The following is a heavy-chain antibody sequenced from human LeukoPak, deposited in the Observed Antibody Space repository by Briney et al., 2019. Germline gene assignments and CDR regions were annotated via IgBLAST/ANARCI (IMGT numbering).Heavy chain of an antibody. V-gene: IGHV3-23*01. J-gene: IGHJ4*02. CDR3: ARVKRVVAVAVHARGY. CDR1: GFTFSSYG. CDR2: ISGSGGST. D-gene: IGHD6-19*01. Sequence: GGSLRLSCAASGFTFSSYGMSWVRQAPGKGLEWVSAISGSGGSTYYADSVKGRFTISRDNAKNSLYLQMNSLRAEDTAVYYCARVKRVVAVAVHARGYWGQGTLVTVSS.